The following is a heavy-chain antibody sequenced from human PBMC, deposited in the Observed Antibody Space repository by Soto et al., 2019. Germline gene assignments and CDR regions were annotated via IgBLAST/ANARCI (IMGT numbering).Heavy chain of an antibody. Sequence: PSETLSLTCAVSGYSISSGYYWGWIRQPPGKGLEWIGSIYHSGSTYYNPSLKSRVTISVDTSKNQFSLKLCSVTAADTAVYYCARDWVYDILTGPNWFDPWGQGTLVTVSS. J-gene: IGHJ5*02. V-gene: IGHV4-38-2*02. CDR1: GYSISSGYY. CDR2: IYHSGST. CDR3: ARDWVYDILTGPNWFDP. D-gene: IGHD3-9*01.